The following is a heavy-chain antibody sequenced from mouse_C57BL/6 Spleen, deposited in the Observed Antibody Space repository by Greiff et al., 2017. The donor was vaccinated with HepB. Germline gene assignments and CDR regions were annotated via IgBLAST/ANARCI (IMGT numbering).Heavy chain of an antibody. D-gene: IGHD1-1*02. CDR2: INYDGSST. Sequence: EVHLVESEGGLVQPGSSMKLSCTASGFTFSDYYMAWVRQVPEKGLEWVANINYDGSSTYYLDSLKSRFIISRDNAKNILYLQMSSLKSEDTATYYCARGGYYGGFGYWGQGATLTVAS. CDR3: ARGGYYGGFGY. J-gene: IGHJ2*01. V-gene: IGHV5-16*01. CDR1: GFTFSDYY.